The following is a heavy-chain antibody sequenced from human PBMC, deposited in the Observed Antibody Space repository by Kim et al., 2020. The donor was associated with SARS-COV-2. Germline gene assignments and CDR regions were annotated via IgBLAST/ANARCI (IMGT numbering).Heavy chain of an antibody. CDR3: VTGSGYCSGSSCYHLAF. J-gene: IGHJ1*01. CDR2: INRSGTFQ. Sequence: GGSLRLSCSTSGLTFNKNTMSWVRQAPGKGLEWVSSINRSGTFQYYAASVKGRFTISRDNARNSLYLQMKSLRAEDTAVYYCVTGSGYCSGSSCYHLAFWAQGTLVTVSS. D-gene: IGHD2-2*01. V-gene: IGHV3-21*01. CDR1: GLTFNKNT.